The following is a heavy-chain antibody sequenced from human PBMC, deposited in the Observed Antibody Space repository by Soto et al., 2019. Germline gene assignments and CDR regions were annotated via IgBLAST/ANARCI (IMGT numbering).Heavy chain of an antibody. J-gene: IGHJ4*02. V-gene: IGHV3-23*01. D-gene: IGHD4-4*01. Sequence: PGGSLRLSCAASGFTFSSYAMSWVRQAPGKGLEWVSAISGSGGSTYYADSVKGRFTISRDNSKNTLYLQMNSLRAEDTAVYYCAKALGWRLHPYYFDYWGQGTLVTVSS. CDR1: GFTFSSYA. CDR2: ISGSGGST. CDR3: AKALGWRLHPYYFDY.